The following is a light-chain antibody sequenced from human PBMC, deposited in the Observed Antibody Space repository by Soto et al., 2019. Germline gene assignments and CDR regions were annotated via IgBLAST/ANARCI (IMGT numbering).Light chain of an antibody. Sequence: AIQMTQSPSSLSASVGDRVTITCRASQGIRNDLGWYQQKPGKAPKLLIYAASSLQSGVPSRFSGSGSGTDFNLTISRLLPEDFATYYCLQDYNYPRDFGVGTKVESK. J-gene: IGKJ4*01. CDR3: LQDYNYPRD. CDR1: QGIRND. CDR2: AAS. V-gene: IGKV1-6*01.